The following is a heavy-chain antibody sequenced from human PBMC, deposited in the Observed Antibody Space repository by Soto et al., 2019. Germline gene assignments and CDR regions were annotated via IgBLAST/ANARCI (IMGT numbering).Heavy chain of an antibody. D-gene: IGHD5-18*01. V-gene: IGHV3-48*01. J-gene: IGHJ4*02. CDR2: ISSSSSTI. Sequence: EVQLVESGGGLVQPGGSLRLSCAASGFTFSSYSMNWVRQAPGKGLERVSYISSSSSTIYYADSVKGRFTISRDNAKNSLYLQMNSLRAEDTAVYYCARDTKLDTAMDLLDYWGQGTLVTVSS. CDR3: ARDTKLDTAMDLLDY. CDR1: GFTFSSYS.